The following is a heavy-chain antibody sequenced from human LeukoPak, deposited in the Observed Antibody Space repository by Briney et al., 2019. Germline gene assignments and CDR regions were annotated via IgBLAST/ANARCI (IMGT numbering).Heavy chain of an antibody. CDR1: TFTFSDYS. Sequence: MAGGSLRLSCAASTFTFSDYSINWVRQAPGKGLEWVSSISSSSSYIYYADSVKGRFTISRDNAKNSLYLQMNSLRAEDTAVYYCAKGYDFWSGYYTWGQGTLVTVSS. J-gene: IGHJ5*02. D-gene: IGHD3-3*01. CDR3: AKGYDFWSGYYT. CDR2: ISSSSSYI. V-gene: IGHV3-21*01.